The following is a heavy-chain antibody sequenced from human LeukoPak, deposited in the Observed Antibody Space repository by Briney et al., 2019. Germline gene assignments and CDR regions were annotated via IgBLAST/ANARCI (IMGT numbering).Heavy chain of an antibody. D-gene: IGHD2-21*02. CDR2: INHSGRT. J-gene: IGHJ4*02. CDR3: ARQNFGVVTAIRIFDY. Sequence: PSETLSLTCAVYGGSFSGYYWSWIRQPPGKGLEWIGEINHSGRTNYNPSLKSRVTISVDSSKNQFSLKLTSVTAADTAVYYCARQNFGVVTAIRIFDYWGQGTLVTVSS. V-gene: IGHV4-34*01. CDR1: GGSFSGYY.